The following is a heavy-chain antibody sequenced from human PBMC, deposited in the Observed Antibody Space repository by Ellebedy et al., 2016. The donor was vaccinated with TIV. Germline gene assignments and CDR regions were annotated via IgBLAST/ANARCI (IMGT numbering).Heavy chain of an antibody. CDR3: ARDTAYFESSGRFDY. Sequence: AASVKVSCKTSGYTFTSCGLSWVRQAPGQGLEWMGWISAYNGNTNYAQMLQGRVTMTTETFTSTAYMELRSLRSDDTAVYFCARDTAYFESSGRFDYWGQGTLVTVSS. CDR1: GYTFTSCG. D-gene: IGHD3-22*01. V-gene: IGHV1-18*04. CDR2: ISAYNGNT. J-gene: IGHJ4*02.